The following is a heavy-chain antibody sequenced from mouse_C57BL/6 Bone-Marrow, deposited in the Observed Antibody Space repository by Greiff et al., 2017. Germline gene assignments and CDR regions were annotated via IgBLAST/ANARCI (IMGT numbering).Heavy chain of an antibody. D-gene: IGHD1-1*01. V-gene: IGHV2-5*01. CDR3: AKIHYYGSSLYAMDY. Sequence: VQGVESGPGLVQPSQSLSITCTVSGFSLTSYGVHWVRQSPGKGLEWLGVIWRGGSTDYNAAFMSRLSITKDNSKSQVFFKMNSLQADDTAIYYCAKIHYYGSSLYAMDYWGQGTSVTVSS. CDR2: IWRGGST. CDR1: GFSLTSYG. J-gene: IGHJ4*01.